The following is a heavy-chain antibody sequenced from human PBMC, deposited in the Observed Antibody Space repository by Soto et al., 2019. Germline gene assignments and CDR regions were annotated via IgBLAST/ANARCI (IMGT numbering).Heavy chain of an antibody. CDR2: ITHGGST. D-gene: IGHD6-19*01. CDR1: AYSIRSSDW. V-gene: IGHV4-28*01. CDR3: ARMAVTTFYYYAMDV. J-gene: IGHJ6*02. Sequence: PSETLSLTCAVYAYSIRSSDWWGWIRQPPGKGLEWIGYITHGGSTNYNPSLKRRVTMSVDPSKNQFSLNLTSVTAVDTAVYYCARMAVTTFYYYAMDVWGQGTTVTVSS.